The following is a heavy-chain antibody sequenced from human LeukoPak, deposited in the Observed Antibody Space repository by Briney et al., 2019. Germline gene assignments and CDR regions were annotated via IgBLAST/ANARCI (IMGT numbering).Heavy chain of an antibody. CDR3: ARTYSSSPSHMDV. CDR2: MFHSGST. J-gene: IGHJ6*03. Sequence: SETLSLTCTVSGGSISSGGYYWSWIRQPPGKGLEWVGYMFHSGSTYYNPSLKSRLTMSADTSKDQVSLRLSSVTAADTAVYYCARTYSSSPSHMDVWGKGATVTVSS. V-gene: IGHV4-30-2*01. CDR1: GGSISSGGYY. D-gene: IGHD6-13*01.